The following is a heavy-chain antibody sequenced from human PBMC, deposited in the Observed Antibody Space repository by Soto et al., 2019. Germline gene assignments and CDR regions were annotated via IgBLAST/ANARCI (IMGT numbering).Heavy chain of an antibody. CDR1: GYTFTVYY. J-gene: IGHJ4*02. D-gene: IGHD1-26*01. CDR3: ARDLATGGGSAGFDY. V-gene: IGHV1-2*02. Sequence: QVQLVQCGAEVKKPGASVNVSCKASGYTFTVYYMHWVRQAPGQGLEWMGGINPKSGGTMYPQKFQGRVTMTWDTSISTAYMALTRLRSDDTAVYYCARDLATGGGSAGFDYWGQGTLVTVSS. CDR2: INPKSGGT.